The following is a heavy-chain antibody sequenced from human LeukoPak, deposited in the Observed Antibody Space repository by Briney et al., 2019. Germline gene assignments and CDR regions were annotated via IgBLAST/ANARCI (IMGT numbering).Heavy chain of an antibody. J-gene: IGHJ4*02. CDR2: IWYDGNNK. CDR3: AKDWGYTTMVSYYFDY. D-gene: IGHD5-18*01. CDR1: GFTFSSYG. Sequence: GGSLRLSCAASGFTFSSYGMHWVRQAPGKGLEWVAVIWYDGNNKYYADSVKGRFTISGDNSKNTLYLQMNSLRAEDTAVYYCAKDWGYTTMVSYYFDYWGQGTLVTVSS. V-gene: IGHV3-33*06.